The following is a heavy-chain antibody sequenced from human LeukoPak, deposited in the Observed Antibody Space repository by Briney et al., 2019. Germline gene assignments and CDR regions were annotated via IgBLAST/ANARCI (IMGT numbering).Heavy chain of an antibody. CDR1: GGSISHYY. J-gene: IGHJ4*02. Sequence: SDTLSLTCTVSGGSISHYYWSWIRQPAGKGLEWIGRIYPSGSNHYNPSLKSRVTMSVDTSKNQCSLNLRSVTAADTAVYYCAKVAKYYYGSETYFFFDHWGQGTLVTVSS. CDR2: IYPSGSN. V-gene: IGHV4-4*07. D-gene: IGHD3-10*01. CDR3: AKVAKYYYGSETYFFFDH.